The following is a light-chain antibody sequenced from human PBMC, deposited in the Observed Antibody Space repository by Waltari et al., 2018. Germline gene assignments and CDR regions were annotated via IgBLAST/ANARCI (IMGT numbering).Light chain of an antibody. CDR1: ASDVGGYTL. Sequence: HSALTQPASVSGSPGQSITISCTGTASDVGGYTLVSWYQQHPGKVPKVIIYDVSIRPSVISSRFSASKSGNTASLTISGLQAEDEADYYCSSYTSSKTYLFGTGTKVSVL. CDR3: SSYTSSKTYL. CDR2: DVS. V-gene: IGLV2-14*03. J-gene: IGLJ1*01.